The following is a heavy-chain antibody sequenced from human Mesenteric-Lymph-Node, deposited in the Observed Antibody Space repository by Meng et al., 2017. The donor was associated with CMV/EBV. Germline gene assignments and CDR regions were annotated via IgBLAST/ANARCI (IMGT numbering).Heavy chain of an antibody. J-gene: IGHJ5*02. CDR1: GFTVSSNY. V-gene: IGHV3-48*04. CDR3: ARDRNYDFWSGYSNWFDP. D-gene: IGHD3-3*01. Sequence: GGSLRLSCAASGFTVSSNYMSWVRQAPGKGLEWVSYISSSSSTIYYADSVKGRFTISRDNAKNSLYLQMNSLRAEDTAVYYCARDRNYDFWSGYSNWFDPWGQGTLVTVSS. CDR2: ISSSSSTI.